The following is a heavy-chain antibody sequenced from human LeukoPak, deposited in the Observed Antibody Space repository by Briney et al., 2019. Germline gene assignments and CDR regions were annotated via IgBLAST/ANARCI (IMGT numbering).Heavy chain of an antibody. CDR3: AREGADDHGRLQWFDP. Sequence: GASVKVSCKASGDTFTHYIINWVRQAPGQGLEWMGKISAYNNYTTYAQKFQGRIAMTTDTSTNTAYMDLRSLRSDDTAFYYCAREGADDHGRLQWFDPGGQGTLVTVSS. CDR2: ISAYNNYT. D-gene: IGHD4-17*01. J-gene: IGHJ5*02. V-gene: IGHV1-18*01. CDR1: GDTFTHYI.